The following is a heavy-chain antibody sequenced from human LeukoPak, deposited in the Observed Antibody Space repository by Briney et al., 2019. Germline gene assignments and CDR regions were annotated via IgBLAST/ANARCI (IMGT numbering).Heavy chain of an antibody. D-gene: IGHD3-22*01. V-gene: IGHV4-38-2*02. CDR1: GYSISSGYY. CDR2: IYHSGST. J-gene: IGHJ3*02. Sequence: KPSETLSLTCTVSGYSISSGYYWGWIRQPPGKGLEWIGSIYHSGSTYYNPSLKSRVTISVDTSKNQFSLKLSSVTAADTAVYYCARPSGSGYSYDAFDIWGQGTMVTVSS. CDR3: ARPSGSGYSYDAFDI.